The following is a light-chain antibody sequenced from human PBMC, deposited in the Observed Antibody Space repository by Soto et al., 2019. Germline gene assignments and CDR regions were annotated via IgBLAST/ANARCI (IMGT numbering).Light chain of an antibody. CDR3: GTWDSSLSGYWV. CDR2: DDD. J-gene: IGLJ3*02. V-gene: IGLV1-51*01. CDR1: SSNIGGNS. Sequence: SVLTQPPSVSAAPGQRVTISCSGSSSNIGGNSVSWYQQLPGTAPKLLIYDDDKRPSGIPDRFSGSKSGTSATLGITGLQTGDEADYYCGTWDSSLSGYWVFGGGTKVTVL.